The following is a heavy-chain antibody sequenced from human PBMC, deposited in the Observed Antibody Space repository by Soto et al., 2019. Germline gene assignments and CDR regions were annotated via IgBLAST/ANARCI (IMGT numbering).Heavy chain of an antibody. J-gene: IGHJ4*02. D-gene: IGHD2-15*01. CDR1: GFTFSSCE. V-gene: IGHV3-48*03. CDR3: AAWAEGATEVH. CDR2: ISSSGSTI. Sequence: GGSLRLSCAASGFTFSSCEMNWVRQAPGKGLEWVSYISSSGSTIYYADSVKGRFTISRDNAKNSLYLQMNSLRAGDTAVYYCAAWAEGATEVHWGQGTLVTVSS.